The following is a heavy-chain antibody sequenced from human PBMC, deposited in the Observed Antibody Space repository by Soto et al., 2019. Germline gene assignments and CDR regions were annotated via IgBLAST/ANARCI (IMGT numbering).Heavy chain of an antibody. Sequence: TSETLSLTCTVSGGSINSYYWGWIRQPPGKGLEWIGNIYYSGSTDYNPSLKSRVTISVDTSKNQFSLKLSSVTAADTAVYYCAKRHCIPSDCVPLGPWGQGTLVTVS. CDR2: IYYSGST. V-gene: IGHV4-39*01. CDR1: GGSINSYY. CDR3: AKRHCIPSDCVPLGP. D-gene: IGHD3-10*01. J-gene: IGHJ5*02.